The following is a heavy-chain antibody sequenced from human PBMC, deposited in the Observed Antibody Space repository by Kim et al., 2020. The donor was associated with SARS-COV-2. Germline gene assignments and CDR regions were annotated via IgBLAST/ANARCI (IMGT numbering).Heavy chain of an antibody. CDR2: INHSGST. Sequence: SETLSLTCAVYGGSFSGYYWSWIRQPPGKGLEWNGEINHSGSTNYNPTLKSRVTISVDTSKNQFSLTLSSVTAADTAVYYCARVSSSWKHIDYWGQGTLVTVSS. V-gene: IGHV4-34*01. J-gene: IGHJ4*02. CDR1: GGSFSGYY. CDR3: ARVSSSWKHIDY. D-gene: IGHD6-13*01.